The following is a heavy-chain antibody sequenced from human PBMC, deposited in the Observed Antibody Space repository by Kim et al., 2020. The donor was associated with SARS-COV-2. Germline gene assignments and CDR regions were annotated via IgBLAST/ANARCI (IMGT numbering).Heavy chain of an antibody. V-gene: IGHV4-34*01. D-gene: IGHD1-26*01. CDR3: ARHSGSYWFDP. J-gene: IGHJ5*02. Sequence: NHTPSLKSRVTISVDTSKHQFSLKLSSVTAADTAVYYCARHSGSYWFDPWGQGTLVTVSS.